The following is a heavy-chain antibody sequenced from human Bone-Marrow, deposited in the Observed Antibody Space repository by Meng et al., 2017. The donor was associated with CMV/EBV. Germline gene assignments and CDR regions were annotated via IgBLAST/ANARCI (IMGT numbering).Heavy chain of an antibody. CDR1: GGSLSGYY. CDR2: INHSGST. V-gene: IGHV4-34*01. CDR3: ARAIYGFFDY. J-gene: IGHJ4*02. Sequence: LSRTCAVYGGSLSGYYWSWIRQPPGKGPEWIGEINHSGSTNYNPSLKSRVTISVDTSKNQFSLKLSSVTAADTAVYYCARAIYGFFDYWGQGTLVTVSS. D-gene: IGHD4-17*01.